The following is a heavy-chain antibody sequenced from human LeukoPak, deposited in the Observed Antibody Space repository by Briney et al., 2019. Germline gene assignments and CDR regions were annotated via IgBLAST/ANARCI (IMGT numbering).Heavy chain of an antibody. CDR2: INHSGST. CDR3: ARGYSSSWNYYYYGMDV. V-gene: IGHV4-39*07. J-gene: IGHJ6*02. CDR1: GGSMSRSSYY. Sequence: PSETLSLTCTVAGGSMSRSSYYWSWIRQPPGKGLEWIGEINHSGSTNYNPSLKSRVTISVDTSKNQFSLKLSSVTAADTAVYYCARGYSSSWNYYYYGMDVWGQGTTVTVSS. D-gene: IGHD6-13*01.